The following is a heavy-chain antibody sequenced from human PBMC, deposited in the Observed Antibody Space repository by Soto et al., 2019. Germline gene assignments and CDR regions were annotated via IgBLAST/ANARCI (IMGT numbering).Heavy chain of an antibody. D-gene: IGHD3-22*01. V-gene: IGHV4-4*02. Sequence: PSETLSLTCTVSGGSISSSNWWSWVRQPPGKGLEWIGEINHSGSTNYNPSLKSRVTISVDTSKNQFSLKLSSVTAADTAVYYCARVKIRKYYYDSSCYYYNPLKPAYFDYCGQGTLLTVSS. J-gene: IGHJ4*02. CDR3: ARVKIRKYYYDSSCYYYNPLKPAYFDY. CDR1: GGSISSSNW. CDR2: INHSGST.